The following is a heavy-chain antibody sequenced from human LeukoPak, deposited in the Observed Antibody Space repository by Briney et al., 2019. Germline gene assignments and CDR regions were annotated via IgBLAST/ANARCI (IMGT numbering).Heavy chain of an antibody. Sequence: PGGSLRLSCVASGFTLRAHDMHWFRQAPGKGLEWVGLTRNKAPTYTTEYAASVRGRFAISRDDSKNSVDLQMNGLKAEDTAVYFCGGGYYWDSWGQGSLVTVSS. D-gene: IGHD3-22*01. J-gene: IGHJ5*01. CDR1: GFTLRAHD. CDR2: TRNKAPTYTT. V-gene: IGHV3-72*01. CDR3: GGGYYWDS.